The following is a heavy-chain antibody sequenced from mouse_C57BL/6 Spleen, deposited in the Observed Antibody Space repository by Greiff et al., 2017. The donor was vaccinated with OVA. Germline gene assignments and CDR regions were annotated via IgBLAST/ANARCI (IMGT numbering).Heavy chain of an antibody. D-gene: IGHD1-1*01. CDR3: ARRTTVVPNYFDY. CDR1: GYTFTSYW. CDR2: IDPSDSYT. J-gene: IGHJ2*01. V-gene: IGHV1-69*01. Sequence: VQLQQPGAELVMPGASVKLSCKASGYTFTSYWMHWVKQRPGQGLEWIGEIDPSDSYTNYNQKFKGKSTLTVDKSSSTAYMQLSSLTSEDSAVYYCARRTTVVPNYFDYWGQGTTLTVSS.